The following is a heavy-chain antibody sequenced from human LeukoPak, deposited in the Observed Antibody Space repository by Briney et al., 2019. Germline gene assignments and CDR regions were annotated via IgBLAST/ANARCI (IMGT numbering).Heavy chain of an antibody. CDR3: GKKPATIKFPFDI. V-gene: IGHV3-23*01. J-gene: IGHJ4*02. Sequence: QPGGSLRLSCVGSGFSLSTYDMGWVRQTPGKGLEWVSAISTTGGYTEDADSVKGRFTISRDNSQNTLFLQMHSLRAEDTAVYYCGKKPATIKFPFDIWGQGTLDTVSP. CDR2: ISTTGGYT. D-gene: IGHD5-24*01. CDR1: GFSLSTYD.